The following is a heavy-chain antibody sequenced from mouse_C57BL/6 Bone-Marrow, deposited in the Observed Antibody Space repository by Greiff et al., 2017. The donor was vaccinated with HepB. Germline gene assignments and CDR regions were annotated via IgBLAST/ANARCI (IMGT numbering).Heavy chain of an antibody. D-gene: IGHD1-1*01. CDR2: IYPGSGST. Sequence: VQVVESGAELVKPGASVKMSCKASGYTFTSYWITWVKQRPGQGLEWIGDIYPGSGSTNYNEKFKSKATLTVDTSSSTAYMQLSSLTSEDSAVYYCAYYYGSSSFDYWGQGTTLTVSS. J-gene: IGHJ2*01. CDR3: AYYYGSSSFDY. CDR1: GYTFTSYW. V-gene: IGHV1-55*01.